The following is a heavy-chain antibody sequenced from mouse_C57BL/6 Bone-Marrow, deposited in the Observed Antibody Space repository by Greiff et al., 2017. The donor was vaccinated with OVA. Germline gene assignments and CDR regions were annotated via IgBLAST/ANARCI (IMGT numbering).Heavy chain of an antibody. J-gene: IGHJ3*01. Sequence: QVQLQQSGAELVRPGTSVKVSCKASGYAFTNYLIEWVKQRPGQGLEWIGVINPGSGGTNYNEKFKGKATLTADKSSSTAYMQLSSLTSEDSAVYFCARSYGNYGGFAYWGQGTLVTVSA. D-gene: IGHD2-10*02. CDR2: INPGSGGT. CDR1: GYAFTNYL. CDR3: ARSYGNYGGFAY. V-gene: IGHV1-54*01.